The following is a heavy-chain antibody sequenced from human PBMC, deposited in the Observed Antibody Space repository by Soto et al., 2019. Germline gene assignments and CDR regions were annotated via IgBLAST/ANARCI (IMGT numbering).Heavy chain of an antibody. CDR3: ARDGPMDRAFDI. V-gene: IGHV1-3*01. CDR1: GYTFTTHA. D-gene: IGHD3-10*01. J-gene: IGHJ3*02. Sequence: ASVKVSCKASGYTFTTHAIHWVRQAPGQGLEWMGWIYAGDGNTKYSQKFQGRVTITTDTSASTAYMELSSLRSEDTAVYYCARDGPMDRAFDIWGQGTMVTVSS. CDR2: IYAGDGNT.